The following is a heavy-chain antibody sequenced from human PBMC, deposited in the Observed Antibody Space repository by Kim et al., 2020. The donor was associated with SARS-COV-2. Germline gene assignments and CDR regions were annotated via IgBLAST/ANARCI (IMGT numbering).Heavy chain of an antibody. J-gene: IGHJ4*02. V-gene: IGHV3-33*06. CDR2: IGYDGSNK. Sequence: GGSLRLSCAASGFTFSSYGMHWVRQAPGKGLEWVEVIGYDGSNKYYADSVKGRFTISRDNSKNTLYLQMNSLRAEDTAVYYCAKDVDTAMVLDYWGQGTLVTVSS. CDR3: AKDVDTAMVLDY. CDR1: GFTFSSYG. D-gene: IGHD5-18*01.